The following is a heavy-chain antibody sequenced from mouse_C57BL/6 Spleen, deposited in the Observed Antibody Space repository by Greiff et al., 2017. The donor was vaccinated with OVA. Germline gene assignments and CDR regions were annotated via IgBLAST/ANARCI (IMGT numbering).Heavy chain of an antibody. D-gene: IGHD1-1*01. CDR1: GYTFTDYE. J-gene: IGHJ2*01. V-gene: IGHV1-15*01. Sequence: QVQLKQSGAELVRPGASVTLSCKASGYTFTDYEMHWVKQTPVHGLEWIGAIDPETGGTAYNQKFKGQAILTADKSSSTAYMELRSLTSEDSAVYYCTIITTVVDFDYWGQGTTLTVSS. CDR2: IDPETGGT. CDR3: TIITTVVDFDY.